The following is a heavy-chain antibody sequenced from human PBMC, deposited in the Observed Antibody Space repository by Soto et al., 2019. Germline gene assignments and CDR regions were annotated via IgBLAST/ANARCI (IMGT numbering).Heavy chain of an antibody. CDR1: GGSISSGGYY. D-gene: IGHD2-15*01. CDR2: IYYSGST. CDR3: ARGADCSGGSCYPRDWWFAP. V-gene: IGHV4-31*01. Sequence: QVQLQESGPGLVKPSQTLSLTCTVSGGSISSGGYYWSWIRQHPGKGLEWIGYIYYSGSTYYNPSLKSLVTISVDTSKSRFSLKLSSVTAADTAVYYCARGADCSGGSCYPRDWWFAPWGQGTLVTVSS. J-gene: IGHJ5*02.